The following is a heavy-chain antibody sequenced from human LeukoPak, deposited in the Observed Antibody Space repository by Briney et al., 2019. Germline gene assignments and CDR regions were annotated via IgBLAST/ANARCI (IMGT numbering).Heavy chain of an antibody. CDR1: GGSFSGYY. J-gene: IGHJ4*02. D-gene: IGHD6-19*01. Sequence: SQTLSLTCAVYGGSFSGYYWSWIRQPPGKGLEWIGEINHRGSTNYNPSLKSRVTISVDTSKNQFSLKLSSVTAADTAVYYCARGRIAVAGTLVDYWGQGTLVTVSS. CDR3: ARGRIAVAGTLVDY. CDR2: INHRGST. V-gene: IGHV4-34*01.